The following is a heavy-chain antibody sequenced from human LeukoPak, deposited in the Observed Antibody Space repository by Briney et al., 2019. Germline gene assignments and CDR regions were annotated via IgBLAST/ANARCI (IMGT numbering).Heavy chain of an antibody. V-gene: IGHV4-59*01. D-gene: IGHD3-10*01. CDR1: GGSISSYY. CDR3: ARGERGVTLVWYFDL. CDR2: IYYSGST. J-gene: IGHJ2*01. Sequence: SSETLSLTCTVSGGSISSYYWSWIRQPPGKGLEWIGYIYYSGSTNYNPSLKSRVTISVDTSKNQFSLKLSSVTAADTAVYYCARGERGVTLVWYFDLWGRGTLVTVSS.